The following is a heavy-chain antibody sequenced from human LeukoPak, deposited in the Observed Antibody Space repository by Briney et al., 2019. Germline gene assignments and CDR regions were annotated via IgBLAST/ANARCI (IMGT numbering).Heavy chain of an antibody. V-gene: IGHV3-11*01. CDR2: ISSSGSTI. D-gene: IGHD6-13*01. J-gene: IGHJ3*02. Sequence: GGSLRLSCAASGFTFSDYYMSWIRQAPGKGREWVSYISSSGSTIYYADSVKGRFTISRDNAKNSLYLQMNSLRAEDTAVYYCARDSGAAAGQSAFDIWGQGTMVTVSS. CDR3: ARDSGAAAGQSAFDI. CDR1: GFTFSDYY.